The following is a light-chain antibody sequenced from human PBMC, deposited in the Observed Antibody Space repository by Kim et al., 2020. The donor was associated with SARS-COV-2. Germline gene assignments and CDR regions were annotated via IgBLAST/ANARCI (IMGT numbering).Light chain of an antibody. V-gene: IGLV2-14*03. CDR2: DVS. CDR1: SSDVGGYKY. J-gene: IGLJ3*02. CDR3: SSYTSSSTRV. Sequence: GQSITISCTGTSSDVGGYKYVSWYQQHPRKAPKLMIYDVSNRPSGVSNRFSGSKSGNTASLTISGLQAEDEADYYCSSYTSSSTRVFGGGTQLTVL.